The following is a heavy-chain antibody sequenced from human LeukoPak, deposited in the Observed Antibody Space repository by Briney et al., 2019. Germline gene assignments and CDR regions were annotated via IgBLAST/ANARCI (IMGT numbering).Heavy chain of an antibody. V-gene: IGHV4-59*01. CDR2: TYYSGST. CDR1: GGSISSYY. CDR3: ARGRSGSLGVNCSSTSCPDLFDY. Sequence: SETLSLTCTVSGGSISSYYWSWIRQPPGKGLEWIGYTYYSGSTNYNPSLKSRVTISVDTSKNQFSLKLSSVTAADTAVYYCARGRSGSLGVNCSSTSCPDLFDYWGQGTLVTVSS. D-gene: IGHD2-2*01. J-gene: IGHJ4*02.